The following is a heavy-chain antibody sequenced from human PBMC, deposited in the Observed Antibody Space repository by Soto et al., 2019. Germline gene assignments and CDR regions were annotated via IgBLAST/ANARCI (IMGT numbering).Heavy chain of an antibody. Sequence: PSETLPLTCTVSGGSISSGDYCWSWIRKPPGKGLEWIGYIYYSGSTYYNPSLKSRVTISVDTSKNQFSLKLSSVTAADTAVYYCAREGSSYYYYGMDVWGQGTTVTVSS. CDR1: GGSISSGDYC. CDR2: IYYSGST. J-gene: IGHJ6*02. V-gene: IGHV4-30-4*01. CDR3: AREGSSYYYYGMDV.